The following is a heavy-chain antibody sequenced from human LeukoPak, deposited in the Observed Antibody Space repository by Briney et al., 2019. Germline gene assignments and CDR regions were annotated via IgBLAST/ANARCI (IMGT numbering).Heavy chain of an antibody. D-gene: IGHD5-12*01. V-gene: IGHV3-23*01. Sequence: QPGGSLRLSCAASGFTFSSHAMSWVRQAPGKGLEWVSGLIENGATTYYADSVKGRFTISRDNSRNTMYLQMNSLRAEDTAVYYCTAEIYRGHVYSYYYGMDVWGQGTTVTVSS. CDR1: GFTFSSHA. CDR3: TAEIYRGHVYSYYYGMDV. J-gene: IGHJ6*02. CDR2: LIENGATT.